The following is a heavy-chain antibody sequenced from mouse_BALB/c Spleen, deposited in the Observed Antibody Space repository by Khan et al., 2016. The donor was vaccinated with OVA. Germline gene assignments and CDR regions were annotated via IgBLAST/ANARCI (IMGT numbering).Heavy chain of an antibody. J-gene: IGHJ4*01. CDR3: ARTYFSYGNYGDYYTMDY. D-gene: IGHD2-1*01. V-gene: IGHV2-2*02. Sequence: QVQLQQSGPGLVQPSQSLSITCTVSGFSLTSYGVPWVRQSPGKGLEWLGVIWSGGSTDYNSAFISRLTISKDNSNSQVFFKMNSLQANDTAIYYCARTYFSYGNYGDYYTMDYWGQGTSVTVSS. CDR2: IWSGGST. CDR1: GFSLTSYG.